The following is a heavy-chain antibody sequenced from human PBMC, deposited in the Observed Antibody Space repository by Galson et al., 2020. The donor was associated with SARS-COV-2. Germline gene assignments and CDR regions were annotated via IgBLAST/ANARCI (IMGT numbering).Heavy chain of an antibody. Sequence: SETLSLTCTLSDDSISGYLWTWIRQSPGKGLEWIGDIFYTGTTNYNPSLKGRVIMSLDTSKNQFSLRLTSVTAADTAVYFCARFKGDSYDAFDVWGQGTLVTVSS. CDR1: DDSISGYL. CDR3: ARFKGDSYDAFDV. J-gene: IGHJ3*01. V-gene: IGHV4-59*01. CDR2: IFYTGTT. D-gene: IGHD2-21*02.